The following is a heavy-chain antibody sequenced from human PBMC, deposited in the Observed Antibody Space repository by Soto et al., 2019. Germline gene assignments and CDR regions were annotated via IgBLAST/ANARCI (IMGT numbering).Heavy chain of an antibody. D-gene: IGHD3-10*01. J-gene: IGHJ4*02. CDR1: GGSISGSSYY. Sequence: QVQLQESGPGLMKPSETLSLTCTVSGGSISGSSYYWTWIRRPPGQGLEWIGYTYFTGTTDYNPSLKSRVTISADPSKNQFSLTLTSVTAAHTAVYYCAREGRRISMIRGFDSWGQGILVTVSS. CDR2: TYFTGTT. CDR3: AREGRRISMIRGFDS. V-gene: IGHV4-61*01.